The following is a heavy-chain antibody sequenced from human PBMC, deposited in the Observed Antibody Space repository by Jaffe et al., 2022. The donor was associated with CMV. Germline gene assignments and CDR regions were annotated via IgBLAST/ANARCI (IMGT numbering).Heavy chain of an antibody. V-gene: IGHV1-69*09. CDR1: GGTFSSYA. D-gene: IGHD1-1*01. CDR3: ARWDDGTPARDH. CDR2: IIPILGIA. Sequence: QVQLVQSGAEVKKPGSSVKVSCKASGGTFSSYAISWVRQAPGQGLEWMGRIIPILGIANYAQKFQGRVTITADKSTSTAYMELSSLRSEDTAVYYCARWDDGTPARDHWGQGTLVTVSS. J-gene: IGHJ4*02.